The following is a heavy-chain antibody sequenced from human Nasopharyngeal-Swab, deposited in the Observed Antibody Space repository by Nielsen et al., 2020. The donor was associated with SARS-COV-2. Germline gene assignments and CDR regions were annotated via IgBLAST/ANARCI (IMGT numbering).Heavy chain of an antibody. CDR2: ISWDGGST. CDR3: AKGFVDTAVDIDY. J-gene: IGHJ4*02. D-gene: IGHD5-18*01. Sequence: GESLKISCAASGFTFDDYTMHWVRQAPGKGLEWVSLISWDGGSTYYADSVKGRFTISRDNSKNSLYLQMNSLRTEDTALYYCAKGFVDTAVDIDYWGQGTLVTVSS. V-gene: IGHV3-43*01. CDR1: GFTFDDYT.